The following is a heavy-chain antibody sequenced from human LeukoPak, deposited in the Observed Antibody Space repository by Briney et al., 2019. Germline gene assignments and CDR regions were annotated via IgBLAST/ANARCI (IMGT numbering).Heavy chain of an antibody. CDR1: GFTFSSYG. V-gene: IGHV3-30*18. D-gene: IGHD6-13*01. CDR2: ISYDGSNK. Sequence: PGRSLRLSCAASGFTFSSYGMHWVRQAPGKGLEWVAVISYDGSNKYYADSVKGRFTISRDNSKNTLYLQMNSLRAEDTAVYYCAKDSQPGVTIAAAGYRGQGTLVTVSS. J-gene: IGHJ4*02. CDR3: AKDSQPGVTIAAAGY.